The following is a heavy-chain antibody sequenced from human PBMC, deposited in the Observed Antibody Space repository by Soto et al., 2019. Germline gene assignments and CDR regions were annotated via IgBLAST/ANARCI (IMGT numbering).Heavy chain of an antibody. Sequence: QLQLQESGPGLVKPSETLSLTCTVSGGSISSSSYYWGWIRQPPGKGLEWIGSIYYSGSTYYNPSLKSRVTISVDTSKNQFSLKLSSVTAADTAVYYCARHAPGYNWNLGDWFDPWGQGTLVTVSS. V-gene: IGHV4-39*01. CDR3: ARHAPGYNWNLGDWFDP. CDR2: IYYSGST. J-gene: IGHJ5*02. CDR1: GGSISSSSYY. D-gene: IGHD1-20*01.